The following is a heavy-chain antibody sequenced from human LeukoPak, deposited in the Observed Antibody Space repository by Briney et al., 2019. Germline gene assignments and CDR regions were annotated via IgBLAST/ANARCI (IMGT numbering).Heavy chain of an antibody. Sequence: AGGSLRLSCAASGFTFSSYEMNWVRQAPGKGLEWVSYISSSGSTIYYADSVKGRFTISRDNAKNSLYLQMNRLRPEDTALYYCARVTMVRGVIIGDALDLCGQGTMVTVSS. CDR3: ARVTMVRGVIIGDALDL. CDR1: GFTFSSYE. V-gene: IGHV3-48*03. J-gene: IGHJ3*01. D-gene: IGHD3-10*01. CDR2: ISSSGSTI.